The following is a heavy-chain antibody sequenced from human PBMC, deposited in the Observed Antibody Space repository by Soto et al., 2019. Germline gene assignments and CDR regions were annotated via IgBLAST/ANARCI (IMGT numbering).Heavy chain of an antibody. CDR3: ARLMYGSGSYYYNYYYYGMDV. D-gene: IGHD3-10*01. Sequence: SATLSLTCTVAGRSISSSSSSWAWIRQPPGKGLEWIGSIYYIGSTYYNPSLKSRVTISVDTSKDQFSLKLSSVTAADTAVYYCARLMYGSGSYYYNYYYYGMDVWGQGTTVT. J-gene: IGHJ6*02. CDR1: GRSISSSSSS. CDR2: IYYIGST. V-gene: IGHV4-39*01.